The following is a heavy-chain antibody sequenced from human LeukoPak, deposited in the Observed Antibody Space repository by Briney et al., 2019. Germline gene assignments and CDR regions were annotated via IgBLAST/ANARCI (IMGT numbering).Heavy chain of an antibody. CDR3: ARVPILGYCSSTSCYYDAFDI. Sequence: GGSLRLSCAASGFTFSSYWMSWFRQAPGKGLEWVANIKQDGSEKYYVDSVKGRFTISRDNAKNSLYLQMNSLRAEDTAVYYCARVPILGYCSSTSCYYDAFDIWGQGTMVTVSS. CDR2: IKQDGSEK. D-gene: IGHD2-2*01. J-gene: IGHJ3*02. CDR1: GFTFSSYW. V-gene: IGHV3-7*01.